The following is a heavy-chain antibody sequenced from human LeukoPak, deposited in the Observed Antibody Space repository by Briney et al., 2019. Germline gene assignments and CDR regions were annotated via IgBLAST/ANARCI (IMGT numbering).Heavy chain of an antibody. Sequence: ASVKVSCTASGYTFTGYHMHWVQQAPGQGLEWMGRINPNSGDTNYAQKFQGRVTMTRDTPISTAYMELSRLRSDDTAVYYCARGAGTLTPPDYWGQGTLVTVSS. V-gene: IGHV1-2*06. CDR3: ARGAGTLTPPDY. J-gene: IGHJ4*02. CDR1: GYTFTGYH. D-gene: IGHD6-19*01. CDR2: INPNSGDT.